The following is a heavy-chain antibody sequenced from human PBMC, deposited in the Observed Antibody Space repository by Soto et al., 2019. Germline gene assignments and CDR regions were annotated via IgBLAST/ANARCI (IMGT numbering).Heavy chain of an antibody. Sequence: QVQLVESGGGVVQPGRSLRLSCAASGFTFSSYAMHWVRQAPGKGLEWVAVISYDGSNKYYADSVKARFTISRDNSKNTLYLQMNSLRAEDTAVYYCARGLRDYVWGSYLDYWGQGTLVTVSS. D-gene: IGHD3-16*01. CDR2: ISYDGSNK. CDR1: GFTFSSYA. V-gene: IGHV3-30-3*01. J-gene: IGHJ4*02. CDR3: ARGLRDYVWGSYLDY.